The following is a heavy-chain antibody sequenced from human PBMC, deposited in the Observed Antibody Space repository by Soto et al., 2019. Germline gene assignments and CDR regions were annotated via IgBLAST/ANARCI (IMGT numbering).Heavy chain of an antibody. CDR1: GGSISSSSYY. D-gene: IGHD5-18*01. CDR3: ARQTSYGFSGY. Sequence: QLQLQESGPGLAKPSETLSLTCTVSGGSISSSSYYWGWIRQPPGKGLEWIGSIFYSGSTYYNPSLSSRVTISVDTSKNQFSLKLSSVTAADTAVYYCARQTSYGFSGYWGQGTLVTVSS. CDR2: IFYSGST. V-gene: IGHV4-39*01. J-gene: IGHJ4*02.